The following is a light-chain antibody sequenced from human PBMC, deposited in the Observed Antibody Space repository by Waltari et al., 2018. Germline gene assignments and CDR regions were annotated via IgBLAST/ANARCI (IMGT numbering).Light chain of an antibody. J-gene: IGLJ2*01. Sequence: QSALTQPPSVSGSPGQSVTISCTGTSSDVGRYNRVSWYQQPPGTAPNLIIYEVSNRPSGVPVRFSGSKSGNTASLTISGLQAEDEADYHCSSYTGSSTVVFGGGTKLTVL. CDR2: EVS. CDR1: SSDVGRYNR. CDR3: SSYTGSSTVV. V-gene: IGLV2-18*02.